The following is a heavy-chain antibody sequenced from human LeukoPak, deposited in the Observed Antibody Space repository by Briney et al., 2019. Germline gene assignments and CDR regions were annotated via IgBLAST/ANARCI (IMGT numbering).Heavy chain of an antibody. CDR3: ARDGGSTIFGVVIINPYYYYGMDV. J-gene: IGHJ6*02. CDR1: GFTFSSYS. CDR2: ISSSSSYI. V-gene: IGHV3-21*01. D-gene: IGHD3-3*01. Sequence: GGSLRLSCAASGFTFSSYSRNWVRQAPGKGLEWVSSISSSSSYIYYADSVKGRFTISRDNAKNSLYLQMNSLRAEDTAVYYCARDGGSTIFGVVIINPYYYYGMDVWGQGTTVTVSS.